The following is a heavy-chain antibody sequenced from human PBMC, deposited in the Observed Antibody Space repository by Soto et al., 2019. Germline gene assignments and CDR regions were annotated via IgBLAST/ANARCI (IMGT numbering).Heavy chain of an antibody. CDR3: ARARYGDY. Sequence: QVHLVQSGAEVKKPGASVKVSCKGSGYIFTTYGITWVRQAPGQGLEWMGWISAHNGNTNYAQKLQGRVTVTRDTSTSTAYMELRNLRSDDTAVYYCARARYGDYWGQGALVTVPS. J-gene: IGHJ4*02. CDR1: GYIFTTYG. V-gene: IGHV1-18*01. CDR2: ISAHNGNT. D-gene: IGHD1-1*01.